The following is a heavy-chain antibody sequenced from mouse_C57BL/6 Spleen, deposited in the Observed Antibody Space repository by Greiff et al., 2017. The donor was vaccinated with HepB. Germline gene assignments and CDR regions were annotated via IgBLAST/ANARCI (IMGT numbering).Heavy chain of an antibody. D-gene: IGHD2-4*01. Sequence: EVHLVESGGGLVKPGGSLKLSCAASGFTFSDYGMHWVRQAPEKGLEWVAYISSGSSTIYYADTVKGRFTISRDNAKNTLFLQMTSLRSEDTAMYYCARWLYDYDVDYAMDYWGQGTSVTVSS. V-gene: IGHV5-17*01. CDR3: ARWLYDYDVDYAMDY. J-gene: IGHJ4*01. CDR2: ISSGSSTI. CDR1: GFTFSDYG.